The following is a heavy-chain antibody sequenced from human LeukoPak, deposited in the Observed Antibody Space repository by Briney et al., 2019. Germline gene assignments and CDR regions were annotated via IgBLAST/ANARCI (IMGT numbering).Heavy chain of an antibody. J-gene: IGHJ4*02. Sequence: AGGSLRLSCAASGFTFDDYGMSWVRQAPGKGLEWVSGINWNGGSTGYADSVKGRFTISRDNAKNSLYLQMNSLRAEDTALYYCARDPRCGDYVNFDYWGQGTLVTVSS. CDR1: GFTFDDYG. V-gene: IGHV3-20*04. D-gene: IGHD4-17*01. CDR2: INWNGGST. CDR3: ARDPRCGDYVNFDY.